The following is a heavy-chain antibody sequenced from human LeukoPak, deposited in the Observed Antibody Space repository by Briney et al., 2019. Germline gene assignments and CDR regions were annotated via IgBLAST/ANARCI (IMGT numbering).Heavy chain of an antibody. Sequence: PSETPSLTCTVSGGSISSYYWSWIRQPPGKGLEWIGYIYYSGSTNYNPSLKSRVTISVDTSKNQFSLKLSSVTAADTAVYYCARAGYDYGQTTYDYWGQGTLVTVSP. CDR2: IYYSGST. D-gene: IGHD4-17*01. J-gene: IGHJ4*02. CDR1: GGSISSYY. CDR3: ARAGYDYGQTTYDY. V-gene: IGHV4-59*01.